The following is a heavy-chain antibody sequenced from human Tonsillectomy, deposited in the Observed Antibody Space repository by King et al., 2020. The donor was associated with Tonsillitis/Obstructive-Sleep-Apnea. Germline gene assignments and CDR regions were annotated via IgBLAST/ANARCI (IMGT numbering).Heavy chain of an antibody. CDR3: ARRYCSGGRCYYDAFDI. D-gene: IGHD2-15*01. V-gene: IGHV7-4-1*02. Sequence: QLVQSGSELKNPGASVKVSCKASGYTFTIYAMNWVRLAPGQGLEWMGWISTNTGNPTYAQDFTGRFVFSLDTSVSTAYLQISSLKAEDTAVYYCARRYCSGGRCYYDAFDIWGQGTMVTVSS. J-gene: IGHJ3*02. CDR2: ISTNTGNP. CDR1: GYTFTIYA.